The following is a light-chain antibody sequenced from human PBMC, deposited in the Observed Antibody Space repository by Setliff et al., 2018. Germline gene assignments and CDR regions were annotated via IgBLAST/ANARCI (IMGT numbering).Light chain of an antibody. CDR1: SSDVGGYNY. J-gene: IGLJ1*01. CDR2: EVS. V-gene: IGLV2-14*01. Sequence: QSVLAQPASVSGSPGQSITISCTGTSSDVGGYNYVSWYQQHPCKASKLLIYEVSDRPSGVSNRFSGSRSGNTASMTISGLQAEDEAVYYCSSYSCSSTLVFGNGTKVTVL. CDR3: SSYSCSSTLV.